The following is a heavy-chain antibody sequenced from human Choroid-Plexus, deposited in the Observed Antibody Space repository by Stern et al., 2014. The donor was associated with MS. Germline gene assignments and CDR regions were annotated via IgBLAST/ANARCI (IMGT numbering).Heavy chain of an antibody. CDR1: GFTFGSCA. J-gene: IGHJ5*02. V-gene: IGHV3-30*18. D-gene: IGHD2/OR15-2a*01. CDR2: VSYDGSNK. Sequence: VQLAESGGGVVHPGRPLRLSCVASGFTFGSCAMHWVRQAPGKGLAWVAGVSYDGSNKYYADSVKGRFTISRDNSQNTLYMQMSSLRPEDTAVYYCAKDRQYLTYFFDHWGQGSLVTVSS. CDR3: AKDRQYLTYFFDH.